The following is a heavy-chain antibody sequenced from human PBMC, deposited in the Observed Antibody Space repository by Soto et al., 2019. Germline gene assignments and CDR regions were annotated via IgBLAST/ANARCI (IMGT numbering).Heavy chain of an antibody. CDR3: ARDPYYYDSSGYLSWFDP. Sequence: QVQLVQSGAEVKKPGSSVKVSCKASGGTFSSYTISWVRQAPGQGLEWMGRIIPILGIANYAQKFQGRVTITADKSTSTAYMELSSLRSEDTAVYYCARDPYYYDSSGYLSWFDPWGQGTLVTVSS. D-gene: IGHD3-22*01. CDR1: GGTFSSYT. V-gene: IGHV1-69*08. J-gene: IGHJ5*02. CDR2: IIPILGIA.